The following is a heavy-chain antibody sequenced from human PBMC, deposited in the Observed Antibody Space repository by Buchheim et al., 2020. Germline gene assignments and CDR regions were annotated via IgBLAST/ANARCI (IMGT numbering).Heavy chain of an antibody. D-gene: IGHD2-21*01. CDR3: AVTVIATSLDY. CDR1: GFTFNTYS. CDR2: ISSSSSYT. V-gene: IGHV3-48*04. J-gene: IGHJ4*02. Sequence: EVQLVESGGGLVQPGGSLRLSCAASGFTFNTYSMNWVRQAPGKGLEWVSYISSSSSYTNYADSVKGRFTISRDNAKNSLYLQMNSLRAEDTAVYYCAVTVIATSLDYWGQGTL.